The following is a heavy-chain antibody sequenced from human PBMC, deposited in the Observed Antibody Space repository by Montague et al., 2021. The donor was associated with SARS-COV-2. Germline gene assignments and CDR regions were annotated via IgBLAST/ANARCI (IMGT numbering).Heavy chain of an antibody. J-gene: IGHJ6*02. Sequence: SETLSLTYTVSGDSIRESHWSWIRQPPGKGLEWIGYIDNSGSTNYNPALESRVTLTVSASNNQFYLTLRSVTAADTAVYYCARLTGSRVYYYHYGLDVWGQGTTVTVSS. CDR3: ARLTGSRVYYYHYGLDV. CDR2: IDNSGST. D-gene: IGHD1-20*01. CDR1: GDSIRESH. V-gene: IGHV4-4*09.